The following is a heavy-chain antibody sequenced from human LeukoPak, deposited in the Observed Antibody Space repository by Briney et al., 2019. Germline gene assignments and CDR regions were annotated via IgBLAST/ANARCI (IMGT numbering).Heavy chain of an antibody. CDR1: GFTFSSYG. V-gene: IGHV3-30*18. CDR3: AKSKGTTGTTGVDY. J-gene: IGHJ4*02. D-gene: IGHD1-1*01. CDR2: ISYDGSNK. Sequence: GGSLRLSCAASGFTFSSYGMHWVRQAPGKGLEWGAVISYDGSNKYYADSVKGRFTISRDNSKNTLYLQMNSLRAEDTAVYYCAKSKGTTGTTGVDYWGQGTLVTVSS.